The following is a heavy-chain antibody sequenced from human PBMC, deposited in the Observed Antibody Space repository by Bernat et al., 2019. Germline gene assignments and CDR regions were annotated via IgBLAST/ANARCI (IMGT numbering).Heavy chain of an antibody. V-gene: IGHV3-23*01. Sequence: EVQLLESGGGLVQPGGSLRLSCAASGFTFSSYAMSWVRQAPGKGLEWVSAISGSGGSTYYADSVKGRFTISRDNSKNTLYLQMNSLRAEDTAVYYCAKGRGLVVVPAAMAAGWFDHWGQGTLVTVSS. J-gene: IGHJ5*02. CDR2: ISGSGGST. CDR1: GFTFSSYA. CDR3: AKGRGLVVVPAAMAAGWFDH. D-gene: IGHD2-2*01.